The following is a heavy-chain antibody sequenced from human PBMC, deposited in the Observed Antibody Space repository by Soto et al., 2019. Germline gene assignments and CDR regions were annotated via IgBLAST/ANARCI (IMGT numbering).Heavy chain of an antibody. Sequence: GASVKVSCKVSGYTLTELSMHWVRQAPGQGLEWMGGIIPIFGTANYAQKFQGRVTITADESTSTAYMELSSLRSEDTAVYYCARYVDTAMAGDYYYGMDVWGQGTTVTVSS. V-gene: IGHV1-69*13. D-gene: IGHD5-18*01. J-gene: IGHJ6*02. CDR1: GYTLTELS. CDR3: ARYVDTAMAGDYYYGMDV. CDR2: IIPIFGTA.